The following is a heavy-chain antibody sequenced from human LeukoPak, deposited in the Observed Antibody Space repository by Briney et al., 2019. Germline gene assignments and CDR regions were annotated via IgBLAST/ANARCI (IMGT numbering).Heavy chain of an antibody. CDR3: ARDGGYSSSSRKNYYYYYMDV. J-gene: IGHJ6*03. CDR2: IYTSGST. Sequence: SETLSLTCTASGGSISSYYWSWIRQPAGKGLEWIGRIYTSGSTNYNSSLKSRVTMSVDTSKNQFSLKLSSVTAADTAVYYCARDGGYSSSSRKNYYYYYMDVWGKGTTVTVSS. CDR1: GGSISSYY. D-gene: IGHD6-6*01. V-gene: IGHV4-4*07.